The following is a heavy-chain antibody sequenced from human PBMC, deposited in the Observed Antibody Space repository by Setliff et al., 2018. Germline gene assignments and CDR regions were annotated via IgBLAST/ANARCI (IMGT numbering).Heavy chain of an antibody. CDR3: ARDPNGDYVGAFDP. D-gene: IGHD4-17*01. J-gene: IGHJ5*02. V-gene: IGHV3-23*01. CDR2: IGASGDRT. Sequence: QPGGSLRLSCAASGFTFSTHGIHWVRQAPGKGLEWVSFIGASGDRTYYADSVKGRFTISRDDSRNSLYLQMNSLRVEDTASYYCARDPNGDYVGAFDPWGQGILVTVSS. CDR1: GFTFSTHG.